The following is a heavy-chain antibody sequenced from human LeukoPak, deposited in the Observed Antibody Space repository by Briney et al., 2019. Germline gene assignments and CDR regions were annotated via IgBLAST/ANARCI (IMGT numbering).Heavy chain of an antibody. Sequence: ASVKVSCKASGGTFSSYAISWVRQAPGQGLEWMGWISAYNGNTNYAQKLQGRVTMTTDTSTSTAYMELRSLRSDDTAVYYCARIAYYDFWSGYYPYGMDVWGQGTTVTVSS. CDR3: ARIAYYDFWSGYYPYGMDV. J-gene: IGHJ6*02. CDR2: ISAYNGNT. CDR1: GGTFSSYA. D-gene: IGHD3-3*01. V-gene: IGHV1-18*01.